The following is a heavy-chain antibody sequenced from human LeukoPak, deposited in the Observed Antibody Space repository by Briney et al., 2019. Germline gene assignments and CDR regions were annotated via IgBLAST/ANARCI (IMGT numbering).Heavy chain of an antibody. CDR1: GGSFSGYY. J-gene: IGHJ4*02. CDR2: INHSGST. V-gene: IGHV4-34*01. CDR3: ARIGFYDYVWGSYRTDTDY. Sequence: SETLSRTCAVYGGSFSGYYCSWIRQPPGKGLEWIGEINHSGSTNYNPSLKSRVTISVDTSKNQFSLKLSSVTAADTAVYYCARIGFYDYVWGSYRTDTDYWGQGTLVTVSS. D-gene: IGHD3-16*02.